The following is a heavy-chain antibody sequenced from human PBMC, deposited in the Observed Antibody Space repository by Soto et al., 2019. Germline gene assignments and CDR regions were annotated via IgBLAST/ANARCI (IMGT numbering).Heavy chain of an antibody. J-gene: IGHJ6*02. CDR1: GGSISSGGYY. D-gene: IGHD6-6*01. CDR3: ARGSSIAGLYYGMDV. V-gene: IGHV4-31*02. Sequence: GGSISSGGYYWTWIRQHPGKGLEWIGYNYYSGITYYNPSLKSRVTISLDTSKNQFSLKLSSVTAADKAVYYCARGSSIAGLYYGMDVWGQGTTVTVSS. CDR2: NYYSGIT.